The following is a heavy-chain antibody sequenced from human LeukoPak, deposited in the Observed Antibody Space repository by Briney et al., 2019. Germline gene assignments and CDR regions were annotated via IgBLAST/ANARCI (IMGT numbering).Heavy chain of an antibody. CDR1: GGSISSSNW. J-gene: IGHJ3*02. CDR3: ARASGLKRTVTDAFDI. D-gene: IGHD4-17*01. V-gene: IGHV4-4*02. Sequence: TASGTLSLTCAVSGGSISSSNWWSWVRQPPGKGLEWIGEIYRSGSTNYNPSLKSRVTISVDKSKNQFSLKLSSVTAADTAVYYCARASGLKRTVTDAFDIWGQGTMVTVSS. CDR2: IYRSGST.